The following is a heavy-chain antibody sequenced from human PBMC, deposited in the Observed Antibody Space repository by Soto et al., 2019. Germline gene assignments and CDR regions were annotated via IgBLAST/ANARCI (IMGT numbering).Heavy chain of an antibody. CDR1: GFTFSSYA. CDR2: ISSNGGST. CDR3: VKEGRVTTSPFDY. J-gene: IGHJ4*02. D-gene: IGHD4-17*01. Sequence: GGSLRLSCSASGFTFSSYAMHWVRQAPGKGLEYVSAISSNGGSTYYADSVKGRFTISRDNSKNTLYLQMSSLRAEDTAVYYCVKEGRVTTSPFDYWGQGTLVTVSS. V-gene: IGHV3-64D*08.